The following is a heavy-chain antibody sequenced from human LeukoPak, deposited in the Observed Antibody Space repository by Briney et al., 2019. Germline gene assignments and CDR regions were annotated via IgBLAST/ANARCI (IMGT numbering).Heavy chain of an antibody. CDR2: IYYSGST. J-gene: IGHJ4*02. V-gene: IGHV4-59*01. Sequence: SEILSLTCTVSGGSISSYYWSWIRQPPGKGLEWIGYIYYSGSTNYNPSLKSRVTISVDTSKNQFSLKLSSVTAADTAVYYCARAPLGIAARPVYYFDYWGQGTLVTVSS. CDR1: GGSISSYY. D-gene: IGHD6-6*01. CDR3: ARAPLGIAARPVYYFDY.